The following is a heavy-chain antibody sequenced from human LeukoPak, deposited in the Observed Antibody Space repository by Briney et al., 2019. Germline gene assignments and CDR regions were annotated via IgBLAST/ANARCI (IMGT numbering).Heavy chain of an antibody. V-gene: IGHV3-7*04. CDR1: GFTFSSYL. J-gene: IGHJ3*02. CDR3: AWGAYYSDSSGLAGGAFDI. D-gene: IGHD3-22*01. Sequence: PGGSLRLSCAASGFTFSSYLMSWVRQAPGKGLEWVANIKEDGSDKYYVDSVKGRFSISRDNAKTSLYLQMNSLRAEDTAVYYCAWGAYYSDSSGLAGGAFDIWGQGTMVTVSS. CDR2: IKEDGSDK.